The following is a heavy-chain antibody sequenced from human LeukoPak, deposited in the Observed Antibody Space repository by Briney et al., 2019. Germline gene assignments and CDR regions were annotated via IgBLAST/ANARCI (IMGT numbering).Heavy chain of an antibody. CDR2: ISYDGSNK. Sequence: PGRSLRLSCEASGFTFSSYAMHWVRQAPGKGLEWVAVISYDGSNKYYADSVKGRFTISRDNSKNTLYLQMNSLRAEDTAVYYCARARVEMATSLDYWGQGTLVTVSS. D-gene: IGHD5-24*01. V-gene: IGHV3-30-3*01. CDR1: GFTFSSYA. CDR3: ARARVEMATSLDY. J-gene: IGHJ4*02.